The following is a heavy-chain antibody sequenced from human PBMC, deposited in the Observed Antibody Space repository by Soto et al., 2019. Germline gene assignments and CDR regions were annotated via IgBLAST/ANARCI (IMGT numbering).Heavy chain of an antibody. V-gene: IGHV4-59*12. CDR3: AKYPWRTYYYGMDV. Sequence: PSETLSLTCTVSGGSIINYYWSWIRQSPGKGLEWIGYIYSSGSTSYNPFLQSRVTISVDNSKNTLYLQMNSLRAEDTAVYYCAKYPWRTYYYGMDVWGQGTTVTVSS. D-gene: IGHD6-6*01. CDR1: GGSIINYY. CDR2: IYSSGST. J-gene: IGHJ6*02.